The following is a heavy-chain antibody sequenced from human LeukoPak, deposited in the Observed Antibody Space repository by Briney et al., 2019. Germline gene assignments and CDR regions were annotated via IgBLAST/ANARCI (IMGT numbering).Heavy chain of an antibody. CDR2: ISGSGGST. J-gene: IGHJ4*02. D-gene: IGHD1-26*01. V-gene: IGHV3-23*01. CDR1: GCTFSSYA. CDR3: AKDQSERYSGTYADY. Sequence: PGGSLTLSCAASGCTFSSYAMSWVRQAPGKGLEWVAGISGSGGSTNYADAVMGRFTTSRDNSKNTLYLQMNSLSAEDPAVSSCAKDQSERYSGTYADYWGQGALVTASS.